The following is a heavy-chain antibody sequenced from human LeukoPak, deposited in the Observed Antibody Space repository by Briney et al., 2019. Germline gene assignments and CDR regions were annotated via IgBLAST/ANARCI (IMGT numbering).Heavy chain of an antibody. CDR2: IYYSGST. CDR1: GGSISSSSYY. J-gene: IGHJ3*02. CDR3: ARDGRDGYNFAFDI. D-gene: IGHD5-24*01. V-gene: IGHV4-30-4*08. Sequence: SETLSLTCTVSGGSISSSSYYWGWIRQPPGKGLEWIGYIYYSGSTYYNPSLKSRVTISVDTSKNQFSLKLSSVTAADTAVYYCARDGRDGYNFAFDIWGQGTMVTVSS.